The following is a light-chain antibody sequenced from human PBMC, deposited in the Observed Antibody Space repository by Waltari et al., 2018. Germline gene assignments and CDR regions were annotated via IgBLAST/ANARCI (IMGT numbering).Light chain of an antibody. CDR2: EVT. CDR3: CSYAGSTTWV. CDR1: SSDVGSYTF. Sequence: QSALTQPASVSGSPGQSITISCTGTSSDVGSYTFVSWYQQPPGKAPKLMIYEVTKRPSGVSNRFSGSKSGNTASLTISGLQAEDEADYYCCSYAGSTTWVFGGGTKLTVL. V-gene: IGLV2-23*02. J-gene: IGLJ3*02.